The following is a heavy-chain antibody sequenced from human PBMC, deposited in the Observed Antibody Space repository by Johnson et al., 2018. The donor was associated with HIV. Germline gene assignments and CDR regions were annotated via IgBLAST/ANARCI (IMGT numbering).Heavy chain of an antibody. V-gene: IGHV3-30*14. CDR2: ISYHGTNK. Sequence: QVQLVESGGGVVQPGRSLRLSCAASGFTFSSYTIHWVRQAPGKGLEWVAVISYHGTNKYSADSVKGRFTISRDNSKNTLYLQMNSLRADDTAVYYCARAYSYGAFDIWGQGTRVTVSS. D-gene: IGHD5-18*01. J-gene: IGHJ3*02. CDR3: ARAYSYGAFDI. CDR1: GFTFSSYT.